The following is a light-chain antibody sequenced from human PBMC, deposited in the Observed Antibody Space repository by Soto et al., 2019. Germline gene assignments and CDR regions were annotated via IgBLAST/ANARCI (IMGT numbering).Light chain of an antibody. V-gene: IGLV2-23*02. J-gene: IGLJ2*01. CDR1: SSDVGSYNL. CDR2: EVS. CDR3: CSYAGSSTFAV. Sequence: QSALTQPASVSGAPGQSITISCTGTSSDVGSYNLFSWYQQHPGKAPKLMIYEVSKRPSGVSNRFSGSKSGNTASLTISGLQAEDEADYYCCSYAGSSTFAVFGGGTKVTVL.